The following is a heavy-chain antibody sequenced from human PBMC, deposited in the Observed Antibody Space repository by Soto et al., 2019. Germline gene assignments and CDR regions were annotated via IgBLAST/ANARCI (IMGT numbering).Heavy chain of an antibody. CDR1: GFTFSSYA. CDR3: AKDLRWGWGCYYGMDV. V-gene: IGHV3-23*01. CDR2: ISGSGGST. J-gene: IGHJ6*02. D-gene: IGHD3-16*01. Sequence: MRLSCAASGFTFSSYAMSWVRQAPGKGLEWVSAISGSGGSTYYADSVKGRFTISRDNSKNTLYLQMNSLRAEDTAVYYCAKDLRWGWGCYYGMDVWGQGTTVTVSS.